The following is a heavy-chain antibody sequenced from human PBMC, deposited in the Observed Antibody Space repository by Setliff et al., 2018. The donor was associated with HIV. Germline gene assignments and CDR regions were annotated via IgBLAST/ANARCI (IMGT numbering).Heavy chain of an antibody. V-gene: IGHV4-59*11. Sequence: SETLSLTCSVSGDSITSHYWSWIRQPPGKGLEWIGYIYFTESTNYNPSLKSRVTISVDTSKNQFSLKLSSVTAADTAVYYCARLFRWLQFPDRFDSWGQGALVTVSS. J-gene: IGHJ4*02. CDR2: IYFTEST. CDR1: GDSITSHY. D-gene: IGHD6-19*01. CDR3: ARLFRWLQFPDRFDS.